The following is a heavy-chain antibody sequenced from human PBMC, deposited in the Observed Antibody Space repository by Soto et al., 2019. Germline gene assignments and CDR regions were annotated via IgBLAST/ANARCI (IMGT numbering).Heavy chain of an antibody. D-gene: IGHD3-22*01. J-gene: IGHJ6*02. V-gene: IGHV3-64*04. CDR3: ARDRYYYASSGYSRLYYYYGMDV. Sequence: GGSLRLSCSASGFTFSDYAMHWVRQVPGKGLEYVSVIRSDGDRIYYADSVKGRFTISRDNSKNTLYLQMNSLRAEDTAVYYCARDRYYYASSGYSRLYYYYGMDVWG. CDR2: IRSDGDRI. CDR1: GFTFSDYA.